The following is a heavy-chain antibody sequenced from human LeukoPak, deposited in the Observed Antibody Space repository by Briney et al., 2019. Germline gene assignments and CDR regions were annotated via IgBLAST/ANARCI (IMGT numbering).Heavy chain of an antibody. J-gene: IGHJ3*02. CDR1: GGTFSSYA. Sequence: GASVKVSCKASGGTFSSYAISWVRQAPGQGLEWMGGIIPIFGTANYAQKFQGRVTITADKSTITAYMELSSLRSEDTAVYYCAGVLRYFDWLLSDAFDIWGQGTMVTVSS. V-gene: IGHV1-69*06. CDR2: IIPIFGTA. D-gene: IGHD3-9*01. CDR3: AGVLRYFDWLLSDAFDI.